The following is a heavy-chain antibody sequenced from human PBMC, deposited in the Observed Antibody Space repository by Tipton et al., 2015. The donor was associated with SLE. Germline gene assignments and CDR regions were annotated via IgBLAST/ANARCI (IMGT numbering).Heavy chain of an antibody. CDR2: IYSGSGT. D-gene: IGHD6-13*01. V-gene: IGHV3-66*01. J-gene: IGHJ3*02. Sequence: SLRLSCAASGFTVSTNYMSWVRQAPGKGLEWVSVIYSGSGTYYADSVKGRFTIARDNSKNTPYLQMNSLRAEDTAVYYCARELAAAVTRAFDIWGQGTMVTVSS. CDR3: ARELAAAVTRAFDI. CDR1: GFTVSTNY.